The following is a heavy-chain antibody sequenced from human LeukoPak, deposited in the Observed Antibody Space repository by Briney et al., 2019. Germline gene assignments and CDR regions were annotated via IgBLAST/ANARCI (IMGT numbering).Heavy chain of an antibody. CDR1: GGSISSGGYY. CDR2: IYYSGST. CDR3: ARALGSSGYGWFDP. D-gene: IGHD3-22*01. V-gene: IGHV4-31*03. J-gene: IGHJ5*02. Sequence: KTSETLSLTCTVSGGSISSGGYYWSWIRQHPGEGLEWIGNIYYSGSTYYNPSLKSRLTISVDTSKNQFSLKLSSVTAADTAVYCCARALGSSGYGWFDPWGQGTLVTVSS.